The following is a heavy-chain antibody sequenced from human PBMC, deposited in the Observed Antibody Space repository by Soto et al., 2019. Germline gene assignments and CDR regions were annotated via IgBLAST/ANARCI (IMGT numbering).Heavy chain of an antibody. CDR2: IGGSGGNR. CDR1: GFTFNAYA. J-gene: IGHJ4*02. D-gene: IGHD4-4*01. CDR3: AKVASDYINSVDY. Sequence: EVQLLESGGGLVQPGGSLRLSCAASGFTFNAYAMTWVRQAPGKGLEWVSAIGGSGGNRYYADSVKGRFTISRDNSKDTVDLQMNSLSVEDTAVYYCAKVASDYINSVDYWCQGILVTVSS. V-gene: IGHV3-23*01.